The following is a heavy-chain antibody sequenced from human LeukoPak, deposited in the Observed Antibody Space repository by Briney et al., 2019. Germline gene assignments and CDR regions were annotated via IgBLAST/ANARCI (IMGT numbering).Heavy chain of an antibody. Sequence: GGSLRLSRAPSVFTLSSYGMHWVRQAPGKGVEWVSIIFYDGSNKYYADSVKGRFTISRDNSKTTLYLQMNSLRAEDTAVYYSLKDIRTSCWSKSSVYWGEGTLVTVSS. CDR1: VFTLSSYG. CDR2: IFYDGSNK. V-gene: IGHV3-33*06. CDR3: LKDIRTSCWSKSSVY. D-gene: IGHD6-19*01. J-gene: IGHJ4*02.